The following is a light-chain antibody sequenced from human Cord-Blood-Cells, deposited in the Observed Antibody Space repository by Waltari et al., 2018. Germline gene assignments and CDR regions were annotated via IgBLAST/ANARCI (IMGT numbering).Light chain of an antibody. Sequence: EIALTQSPATLSLSPGERATLSCRASQSVSSYLAWYQQKPGQAPRLLIYDASNRATGIPARFSGRGSGTDFTLTISSLEPEDFAVYYCQQRSNWPKLTFGGGTKVEIK. V-gene: IGKV3-11*01. CDR2: DAS. CDR3: QQRSNWPKLT. CDR1: QSVSSY. J-gene: IGKJ4*01.